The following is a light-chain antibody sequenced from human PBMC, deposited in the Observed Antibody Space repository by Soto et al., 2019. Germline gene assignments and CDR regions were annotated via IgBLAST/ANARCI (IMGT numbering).Light chain of an antibody. V-gene: IGKV3-20*01. Sequence: EIVLTQYPGTLSLSPGERATLSCMASQSVSSNYLAWYQQKPGQAPRLLIYGASSRATGIPDRFSGSGSGTDFTLTISRLEPEDFAVYYCQQYGSSGTFGQGTKVDIK. CDR1: QSVSSNY. J-gene: IGKJ1*01. CDR2: GAS. CDR3: QQYGSSGT.